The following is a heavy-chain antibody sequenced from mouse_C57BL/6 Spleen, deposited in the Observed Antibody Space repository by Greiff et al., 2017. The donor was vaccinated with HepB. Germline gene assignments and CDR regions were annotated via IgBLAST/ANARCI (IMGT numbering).Heavy chain of an antibody. D-gene: IGHD4-1*01. CDR2: IDPETGGT. J-gene: IGHJ2*01. V-gene: IGHV1-15*01. CDR3: LTGTREYYFDY. CDR1: GYTFTDYE. Sequence: VKLQESGAELVRPGASVTLSCKASGYTFTDYEMHWVKQTPVHGLEWIGAIDPETGGTAYNQKFKGKAILTADKSSSTAYMELRSLTSEDSAVYYSLTGTREYYFDYWGQGTTLTVSS.